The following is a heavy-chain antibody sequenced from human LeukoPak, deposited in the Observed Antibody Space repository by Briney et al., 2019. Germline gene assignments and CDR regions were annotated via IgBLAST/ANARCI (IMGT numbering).Heavy chain of an antibody. Sequence: GGSLRLSCAASGFTFSSYWMSWVRQAPGKGLEWVADIKKDGSEKYYVDSVKGRFTISRDNAKTSLYLQMNSLRSEDTAIYYCARDNSVGDNAWWFDPWGQGTLVTVSS. J-gene: IGHJ5*02. CDR1: GFTFSSYW. CDR3: ARDNSVGDNAWWFDP. D-gene: IGHD1-26*01. CDR2: IKKDGSEK. V-gene: IGHV3-7*03.